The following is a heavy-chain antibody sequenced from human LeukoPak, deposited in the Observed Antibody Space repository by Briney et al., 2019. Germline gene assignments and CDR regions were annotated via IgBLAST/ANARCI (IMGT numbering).Heavy chain of an antibody. D-gene: IGHD6-13*01. V-gene: IGHV3-74*01. J-gene: IGHJ3*02. CDR2: INSDGSSI. CDR1: GFTFRTNW. Sequence: AGGSLRLSCADSGFTFRTNWMHWVRQAPGKGLLWVSRINSDGSSISYVDSVKGRFTISRDNSKNTLYLQMNSLRAEDTAVYYCAKDREGSSSWVDAFDIWGQGTMVTVSS. CDR3: AKDREGSSSWVDAFDI.